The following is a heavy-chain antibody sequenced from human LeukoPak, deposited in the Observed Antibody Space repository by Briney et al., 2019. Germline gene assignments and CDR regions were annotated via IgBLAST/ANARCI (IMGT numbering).Heavy chain of an antibody. CDR2: IKSKTDGGTT. CDR3: TTDQGFGSYYYMDV. D-gene: IGHD3-10*01. J-gene: IGHJ6*03. CDR1: GFTFSNAW. Sequence: GGSLRLSCAASGFTFSNAWMSWVRQAPGKGLGWVGRIKSKTDGGTTDYAAPVKGRFTISRDDSKNTLYLQMNSLKTEDTAVYYCTTDQGFGSYYYMDVWGKGTTVTVSS. V-gene: IGHV3-15*01.